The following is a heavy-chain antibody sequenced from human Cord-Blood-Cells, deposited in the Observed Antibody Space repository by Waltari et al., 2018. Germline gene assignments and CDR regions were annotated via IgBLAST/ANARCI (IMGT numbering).Heavy chain of an antibody. Sequence: QVQLVQSGAEVKKPGSSVKVSCKASGGTFSSYAISWVRQAPGQGLEWMGRIIPILGIANDAQKFEGRVTITADKSTSTAYMELSSLRSEDTAVYYCARDHSGSYYLNAFDIWGQGTMVTVSS. CDR1: GGTFSSYA. D-gene: IGHD1-26*01. J-gene: IGHJ3*02. V-gene: IGHV1-69*09. CDR3: ARDHSGSYYLNAFDI. CDR2: IIPILGIA.